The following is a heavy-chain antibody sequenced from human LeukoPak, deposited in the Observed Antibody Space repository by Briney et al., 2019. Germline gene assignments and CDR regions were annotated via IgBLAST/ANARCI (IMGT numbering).Heavy chain of an antibody. CDR1: GFTFSSYG. V-gene: IGHV3-30*02. CDR2: IRYDGNRE. CDR3: AKDLGDIVVVEAFDI. J-gene: IGHJ3*02. D-gene: IGHD2-21*01. Sequence: PGGSLRLSCAASGFTFSSYGMHWVRQAPGKGLEWVAFIRYDGNREYYADFVKGRFTISRDNSQNTVYMQMNSLRPEDTAVYYCAKDLGDIVVVEAFDIWGQGTMVTVSA.